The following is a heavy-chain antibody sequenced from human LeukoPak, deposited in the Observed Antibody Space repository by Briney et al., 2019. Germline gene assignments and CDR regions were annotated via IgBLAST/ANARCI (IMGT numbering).Heavy chain of an antibody. D-gene: IGHD4-23*01. CDR2: ISAYNGNT. Sequence: GASVKVSCKASGYTFTSYGISWVRQAPGQGLEWMGWISAYNGNTNYAQKLQGRVTMTTDTSTSTAYMELRSLRSDDTAVYYCTRDERELGGNEYYFDYWGQGTLVTVSS. J-gene: IGHJ4*02. CDR1: GYTFTSYG. V-gene: IGHV1-18*01. CDR3: TRDERELGGNEYYFDY.